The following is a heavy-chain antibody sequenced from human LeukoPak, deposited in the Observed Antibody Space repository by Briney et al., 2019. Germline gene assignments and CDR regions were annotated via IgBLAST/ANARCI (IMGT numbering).Heavy chain of an antibody. J-gene: IGHJ3*02. CDR3: ARCGRGVGTSPSAFDI. CDR2: MNPNGGNT. Sequence: ASVKVSCKASGYTFTSYDINWVRQATGQGLEWMGWMNPNGGNTGYAQKFQGRVTMTRNTSISTAYMELSSLRSEDTAVYYCARCGRGVGTSPSAFDIWGQGTIVTVSS. D-gene: IGHD4-23*01. V-gene: IGHV1-8*01. CDR1: GYTFTSYD.